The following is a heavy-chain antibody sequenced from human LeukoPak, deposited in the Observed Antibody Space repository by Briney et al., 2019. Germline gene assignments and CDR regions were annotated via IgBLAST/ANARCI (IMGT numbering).Heavy chain of an antibody. J-gene: IGHJ6*04. D-gene: IGHD4-17*01. CDR1: GFTFSSYA. CDR2: ISYDGSNK. V-gene: IGHV3-30*04. CDR3: AKDHGDYFGDV. Sequence: PGGSLRLSCAASGFTFSSYAMHWVRQAPGKGLEWVAVISYDGSNKYYADSVKGRFTISRDNSKNTLYLQMNSLRAEDTAVYYCAKDHGDYFGDVWGKGTTVTVSS.